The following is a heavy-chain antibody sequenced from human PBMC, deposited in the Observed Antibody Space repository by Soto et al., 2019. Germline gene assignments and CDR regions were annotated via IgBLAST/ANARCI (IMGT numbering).Heavy chain of an antibody. CDR2: IRGSGDVT. CDR1: GFTFDNYA. Sequence: EVQLLESGGGLVQPGGSLRLSCFASGFTFDNYAMSWVRQAPGKGLEWVSTIRGSGDVTYSADSVKGRFTVSRDNSKNTLYPQMNSLRAEDTAVYYCVKGAAPTYYYYMDVWGKGTTVTVSS. J-gene: IGHJ6*03. D-gene: IGHD6-25*01. CDR3: VKGAAPTYYYYMDV. V-gene: IGHV3-23*01.